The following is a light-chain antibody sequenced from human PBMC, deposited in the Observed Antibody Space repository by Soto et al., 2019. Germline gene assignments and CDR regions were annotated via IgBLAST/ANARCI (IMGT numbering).Light chain of an antibody. CDR3: HQRQSWPRT. J-gene: IGKJ1*01. Sequence: EIVMTQSPATLSVSPGERATLSCRASQSVSSNLVWYQQKPGQAPRLLIYGASTRATGIPARFSGSGSGTEFTLTISSLEPEDSAVYYCHQRQSWPRTFGQGTKVDIK. V-gene: IGKV3-15*01. CDR1: QSVSSN. CDR2: GAS.